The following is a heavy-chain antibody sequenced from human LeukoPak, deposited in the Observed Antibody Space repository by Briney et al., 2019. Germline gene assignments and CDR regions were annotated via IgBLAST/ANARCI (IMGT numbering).Heavy chain of an antibody. D-gene: IGHD2-8*01. V-gene: IGHV3-23*01. CDR1: GFTFSSYA. CDR2: ISGSGGST. CDR3: AKDNSLIYYYYGMDV. Sequence: GGSLRLSCAASGFTFSSYAMSWVRQAPGKGLEWVSAISGSGGSTYYADSVKGRFTISRDNSKSTLYLQMNSLRAEDTAVYYCAKDNSLIYYYYGMDVWGQGTTVTVSS. J-gene: IGHJ6*02.